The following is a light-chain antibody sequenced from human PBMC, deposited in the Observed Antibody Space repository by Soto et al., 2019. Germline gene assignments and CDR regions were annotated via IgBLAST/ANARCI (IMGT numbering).Light chain of an antibody. J-gene: IGLJ1*01. V-gene: IGLV2-11*01. CDR3: CSYAGTYTYV. CDR1: SSDVGGYNY. Sequence: QSALTQPRSVSGSPGQSVTISCSGTSSDVGGYNYVSWFQHHPGKAPKLMIYDVTDRPSGVPDRFSGSKSGNTASLTISGLQAEDEADYYCCSYAGTYTYVFGAGTNLTVL. CDR2: DVT.